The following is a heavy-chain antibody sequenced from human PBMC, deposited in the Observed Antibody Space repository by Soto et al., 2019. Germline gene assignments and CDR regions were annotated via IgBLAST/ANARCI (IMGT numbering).Heavy chain of an antibody. D-gene: IGHD3-16*01. CDR3: ARRGFD. CDR2: IFGADET. Sequence: EVHLVETGGDLIQPGGSLRLSCAASGFSVTASNMNWVRQAPGKGLEWVSVIFGADETYYADSVRGRFTISRDNSKNTVYLQMDSLRTEDTALYYCARRGFDWGQGTLVTVSS. J-gene: IGHJ4*02. CDR1: GFSVTASN. V-gene: IGHV3-53*02.